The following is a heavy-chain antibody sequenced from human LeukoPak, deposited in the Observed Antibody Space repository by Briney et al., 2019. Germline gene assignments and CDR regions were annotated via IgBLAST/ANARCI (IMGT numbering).Heavy chain of an antibody. CDR3: AKEWGAFDI. D-gene: IGHD3-16*01. J-gene: IGHJ3*02. V-gene: IGHV3-30*18. CDR1: GFTFSSYG. Sequence: GGSLRLSCAASGFTFSSYGMHWVRQAPGKGLEWVAVISYDGSNKYYADSVKGRFTISRDNSKNTWYLQMNSLRAEDTAVYYCAKEWGAFDIWGQGTMVTVSS. CDR2: ISYDGSNK.